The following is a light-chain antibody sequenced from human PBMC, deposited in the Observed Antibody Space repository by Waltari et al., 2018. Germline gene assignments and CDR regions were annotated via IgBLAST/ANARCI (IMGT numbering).Light chain of an antibody. Sequence: QSALTRPRSVSGSPGQSVTISCTGTSSDVGGYNYVSWYQQHPGKAPKLIIYDVSKRPSGVPDRFSGSKSGNTASLTISGLQADIEAEYYCCSYAGSYTWVFGGGTKLTVL. V-gene: IGLV2-11*01. CDR2: DVS. CDR1: SSDVGGYNY. J-gene: IGLJ3*02. CDR3: CSYAGSYTWV.